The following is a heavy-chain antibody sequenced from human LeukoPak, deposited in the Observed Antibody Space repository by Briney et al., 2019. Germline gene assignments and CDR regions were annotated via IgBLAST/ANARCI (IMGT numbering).Heavy chain of an antibody. J-gene: IGHJ4*02. D-gene: IGHD6-19*01. V-gene: IGHV3-21*06. CDR3: TRGPTLIGVAGTWPLDY. CDR1: GFIFSDYS. CDR2: ISSGSTYK. Sequence: GGSPRLSCTASGFIFSDYSMHWVRQAPGKGLEWVSSISSGSTYKYSADSVKGRFTISRDNAKNSLYLQMNSLRAEDSAVYYCTRGPTLIGVAGTWPLDYWGQETLVTVSS.